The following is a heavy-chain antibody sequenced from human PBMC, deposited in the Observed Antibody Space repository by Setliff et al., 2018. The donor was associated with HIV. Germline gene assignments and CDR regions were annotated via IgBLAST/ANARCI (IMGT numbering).Heavy chain of an antibody. D-gene: IGHD2-2*01. Sequence: SETLSLTCTVSGGSISSYYWSWIRQPAGKGLEWIGRIYTSGSTNYNPSLKSRVTMSVDTSKNQFSLKLSSVTAADTAVYYCARTYLYYYYYYMDVWGKGTTVTASS. J-gene: IGHJ6*03. V-gene: IGHV4-4*07. CDR1: GGSISSYY. CDR3: ARTYLYYYYYYMDV. CDR2: IYTSGST.